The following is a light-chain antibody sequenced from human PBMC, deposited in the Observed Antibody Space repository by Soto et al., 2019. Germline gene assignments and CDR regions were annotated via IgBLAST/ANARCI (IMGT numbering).Light chain of an antibody. Sequence: DNQMSQSPASLSASVGDRDTITCRASQGISSWLAWYQQKPGKAPKLLIYAASTLQSGVPSRFGGSGSGTDFTLTISCLQSEDFATYYCQQYYSYPAFGQGTKVDIK. CDR3: QQYYSYPA. CDR1: QGISSW. J-gene: IGKJ1*01. V-gene: IGKV1D-16*01. CDR2: AAS.